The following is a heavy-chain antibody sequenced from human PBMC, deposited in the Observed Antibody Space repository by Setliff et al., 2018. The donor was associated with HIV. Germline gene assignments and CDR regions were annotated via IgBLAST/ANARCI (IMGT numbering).Heavy chain of an antibody. V-gene: IGHV4-31*03. CDR3: ARRIDDSGSFPDKNWCDT. J-gene: IGHJ5*02. Sequence: SETLSLTCTVSGGSISSGGYYWSWIRQHPGKGLEWIGYIYYSGSTHYNPSLKSRVTMSIDTSKNQFSLRLTSVTTADTAVYYCARRIDDSGSFPDKNWCDTWGQGSLVTVSS. CDR2: IYYSGST. D-gene: IGHD3-10*01. CDR1: GGSISSGGYY.